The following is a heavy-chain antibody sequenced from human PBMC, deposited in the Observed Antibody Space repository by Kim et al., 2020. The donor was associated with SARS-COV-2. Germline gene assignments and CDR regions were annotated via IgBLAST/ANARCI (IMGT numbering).Heavy chain of an antibody. J-gene: IGHJ4*02. CDR3: ARDERVGGSYY. Sequence: YYVDSVRARFPISRANAKNSLYLQMNGLRAADTAVYYCARDERVGGSYYWGQGTLVTVSS. D-gene: IGHD2-15*01. V-gene: IGHV3-7*01.